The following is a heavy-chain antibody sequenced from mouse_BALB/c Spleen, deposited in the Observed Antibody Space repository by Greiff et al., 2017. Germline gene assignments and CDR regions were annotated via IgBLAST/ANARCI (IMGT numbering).Heavy chain of an antibody. CDR1: GYTFTDYA. V-gene: IGHV1S137*01. CDR2: ISTYYGDA. D-gene: IGHD1-1*01. Sequence: VQLQQSGAELVRPGVSVKISCKGSGYTFTDYAMHWVKQSHAKSLEWIGVISTYYGDASYNQKFKGKATMTVDKSSSTAYMELARLTSEDSAIYYCARSGSTTVVATDPLSMDYWGQGTSVTVSS. CDR3: ARSGSTTVVATDPLSMDY. J-gene: IGHJ4*01.